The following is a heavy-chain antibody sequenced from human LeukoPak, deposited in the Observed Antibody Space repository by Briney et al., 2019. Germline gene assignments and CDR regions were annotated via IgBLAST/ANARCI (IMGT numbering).Heavy chain of an antibody. CDR2: IYYSGST. D-gene: IGHD5-12*01. Sequence: PSETLSLTRTVSGGSISSYYWSWIRQPPGKGLEWIGYIYYSGSTNYNPSLKSRVTISVDTSKNQFSLKLSSVTAADTAVYYCARDYGSGYRRALTYWGQGTLVTVSS. J-gene: IGHJ4*02. V-gene: IGHV4-59*12. CDR1: GGSISSYY. CDR3: ARDYGSGYRRALTY.